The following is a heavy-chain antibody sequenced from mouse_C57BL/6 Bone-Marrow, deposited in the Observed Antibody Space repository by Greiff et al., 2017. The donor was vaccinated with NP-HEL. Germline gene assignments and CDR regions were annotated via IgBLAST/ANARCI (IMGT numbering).Heavy chain of an antibody. CDR2: IYPGSGNT. CDR1: GYTFTDYY. D-gene: IGHD1-1*01. Sequence: QVQLQQSGAELVRPGASVKLSCKASGYTFTDYYINWVKQRPGQGLEWIARIYPGSGNTYYNEKFKGKATLTAEKSSSTAYMQLSSLTSEDSAVYFCARNHYGSSYFDYWGQGTTLTVSS. J-gene: IGHJ2*01. V-gene: IGHV1-76*01. CDR3: ARNHYGSSYFDY.